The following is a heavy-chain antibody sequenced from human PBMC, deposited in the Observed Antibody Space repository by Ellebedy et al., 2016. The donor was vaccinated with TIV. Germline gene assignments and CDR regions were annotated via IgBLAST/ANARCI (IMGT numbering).Heavy chain of an antibody. J-gene: IGHJ4*02. V-gene: IGHV3-21*01. Sequence: PGGSLRLSCAASGFTFSSYWMNWVRQAPGKGLEWVASISSSGTYMYDADSVRGRFTISRDNAWNSLYLQMNSLRAEDTGVYFCARGGSDGNYLLHYWGQGTRVTVSA. D-gene: IGHD5-24*01. CDR3: ARGGSDGNYLLHY. CDR1: GFTFSSYW. CDR2: ISSSGTYM.